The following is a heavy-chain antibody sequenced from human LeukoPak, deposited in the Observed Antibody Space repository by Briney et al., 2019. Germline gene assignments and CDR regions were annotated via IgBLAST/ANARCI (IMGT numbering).Heavy chain of an antibody. D-gene: IGHD6-13*01. Sequence: SGGSLRLSCAASGFTFSSYWMSWVRQAPGKGLEWVANIKQDGSEKYYVDSVKGRFTISRDDAKNSLYLQTNSLRAEDTAVHYCARDAAAGNGEPFDYWGQGTLVTVSS. J-gene: IGHJ4*02. CDR1: GFTFSSYW. CDR3: ARDAAAGNGEPFDY. V-gene: IGHV3-7*03. CDR2: IKQDGSEK.